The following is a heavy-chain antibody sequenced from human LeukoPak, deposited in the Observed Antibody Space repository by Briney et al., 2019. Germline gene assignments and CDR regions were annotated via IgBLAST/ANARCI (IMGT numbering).Heavy chain of an antibody. CDR3: ARVVRELHLLDY. CDR1: GYTFTSYG. D-gene: IGHD3-10*01. V-gene: IGHV1-18*01. Sequence: ASVKVSCKASGYTFTSYGISWVRQAPGQGLEWMGWISAYNGNTKYAQKLQGRVTMTTDTSTSTAYMELRSLRSDDTAVYYCARVVRELHLLDYWGQGTLVTVSS. CDR2: ISAYNGNT. J-gene: IGHJ4*02.